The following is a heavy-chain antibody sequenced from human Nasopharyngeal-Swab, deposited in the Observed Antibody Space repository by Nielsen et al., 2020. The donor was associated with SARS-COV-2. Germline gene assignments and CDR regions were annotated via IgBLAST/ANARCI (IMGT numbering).Heavy chain of an antibody. V-gene: IGHV3-73*01. J-gene: IGHJ4*02. Sequence: GEFLKISCAASGFLFSASAMHWVRQASGKGLEWLGRIGDKDHNYATTYGASVKGRFTISRDDSKNTVFLQMDSLKTEDTALYYCTTDFYFDYWGQGTLVTVSS. CDR2: IGDKDHNYAT. CDR3: TTDFYFDY. CDR1: GFLFSASA.